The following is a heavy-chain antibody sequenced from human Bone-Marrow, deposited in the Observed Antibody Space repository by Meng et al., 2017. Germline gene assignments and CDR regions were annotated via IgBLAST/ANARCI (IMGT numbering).Heavy chain of an antibody. Sequence: QLQLQESGSGLGTPSQTLSLTCAVSGGSISSDNYPWSWIRQPPGKGLESIGYIYHSGTAYYNPSLESRVTISVDRSKNQFSLKLSSVTAADTAVYYCARGDGYNRYFDYWGQGTLVTVSS. CDR1: GGSISSDNYP. D-gene: IGHD5-24*01. CDR2: IYHSGTA. J-gene: IGHJ4*02. V-gene: IGHV4-30-2*01. CDR3: ARGDGYNRYFDY.